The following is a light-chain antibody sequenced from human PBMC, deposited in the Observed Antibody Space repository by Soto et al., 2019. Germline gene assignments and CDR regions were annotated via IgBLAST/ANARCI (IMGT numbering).Light chain of an antibody. V-gene: IGLV2-14*03. CDR1: SSDVGGYNY. Sequence: QPVLTQPASVSGSPGQSITISCTGTSSDVGGYNYVSWYQQHPGKAPKLMIYDVSSRPSGVSNRFSGSKSGNTASLTISGLQAEDEADYYCSSYTSSSTYVFGTGTKVTVL. CDR2: DVS. CDR3: SSYTSSSTYV. J-gene: IGLJ1*01.